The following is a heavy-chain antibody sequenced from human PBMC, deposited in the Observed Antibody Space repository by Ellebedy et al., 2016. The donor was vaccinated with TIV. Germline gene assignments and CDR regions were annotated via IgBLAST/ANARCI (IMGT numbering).Heavy chain of an antibody. V-gene: IGHV3-48*04. CDR1: GFTFSSYA. Sequence: PGGSLRLSCAPSGFTFSSYAMSWVRQAPGKGLECISFITSTSDNRYYADSVKGRFTISRDNAKNSLYLQMNSLRADDTAVYYCASLRNDYGDYVGYWGQGTLVTVSS. J-gene: IGHJ4*02. CDR2: ITSTSDNR. CDR3: ASLRNDYGDYVGY. D-gene: IGHD4-17*01.